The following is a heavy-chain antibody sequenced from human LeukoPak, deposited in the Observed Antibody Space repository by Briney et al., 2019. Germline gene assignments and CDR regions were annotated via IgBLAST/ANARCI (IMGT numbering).Heavy chain of an antibody. V-gene: IGHV1-2*04. Sequence: ASVKVSCKASGYTFTGYYMHWVRQAPGQGLEWMGWINPNSGGTNYAQKFQGWVTMTRDTSISTAYMELSRPRSDDTAVYYCARDVAAAGPPYFDYWGQGTLVTVSS. CDR1: GYTFTGYY. CDR2: INPNSGGT. CDR3: ARDVAAAGPPYFDY. J-gene: IGHJ4*02. D-gene: IGHD6-13*01.